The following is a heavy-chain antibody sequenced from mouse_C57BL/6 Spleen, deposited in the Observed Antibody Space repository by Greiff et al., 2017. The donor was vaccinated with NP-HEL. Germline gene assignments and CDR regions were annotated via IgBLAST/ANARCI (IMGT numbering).Heavy chain of an antibody. CDR1: GYTFTSYW. V-gene: IGHV1-55*01. J-gene: IGHJ4*01. Sequence: VRLQQPGAELVKPGASVKMSCKASGYTFTSYWITWVKQRPGQGLEWIGDIYPGSGSTNYNEKFKSKATLTVDTSSSTAYMQLSSLTSEDSAVYYCARGYYSNYGDYAMDYWGQGTSVTVSS. CDR2: IYPGSGST. CDR3: ARGYYSNYGDYAMDY. D-gene: IGHD2-5*01.